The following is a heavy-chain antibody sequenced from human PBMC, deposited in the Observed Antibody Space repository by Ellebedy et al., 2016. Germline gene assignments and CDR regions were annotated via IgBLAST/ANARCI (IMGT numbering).Heavy chain of an antibody. J-gene: IGHJ4*02. CDR3: VTNYRPGSDFGY. CDR2: IHKTGSGT. CDR1: GFTFSDYA. V-gene: IGHV3-64D*09. D-gene: IGHD3-10*01. Sequence: GGSLRLSCAASGFTFSDYAMSWVRQAPGKGLEYVSSIHKTGSGTHYVDSVKGRFTISRDNSKNMLYLQMNNLRPDDSAVYYCVTNYRPGSDFGYWGQGTLVIVSS.